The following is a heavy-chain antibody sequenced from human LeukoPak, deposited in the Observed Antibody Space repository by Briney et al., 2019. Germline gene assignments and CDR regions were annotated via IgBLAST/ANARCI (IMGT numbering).Heavy chain of an antibody. V-gene: IGHV4-34*01. CDR3: ARSTSCSGGSCYPSH. CDR2: INHSGDT. D-gene: IGHD2-15*01. J-gene: IGHJ4*02. CDR1: GGSFSSYY. Sequence: KTSETLSLTCAVYGGSFSSYYWSWIRQPPGKGLEWIGEINHSGDTRYNPSLKSRVTISKDTSKNQFSLNLNSVTAADTAVYYCARSTSCSGGSCYPSHWGQGTLVTVSS.